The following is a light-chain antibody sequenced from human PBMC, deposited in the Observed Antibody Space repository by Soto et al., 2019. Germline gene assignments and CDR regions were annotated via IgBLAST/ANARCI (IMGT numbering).Light chain of an antibody. CDR1: QGIGNW. CDR2: AAS. Sequence: DIQMTQSPSSLSASVGDRITITCRASQGIGNWLAWYQQKPGKAPKSLIYAASNLQSGVPSRFSGTGSGTDFTLTISRLQPEDFATYYCQQYDSNPLTFGGGTKVEMK. V-gene: IGKV1D-16*01. CDR3: QQYDSNPLT. J-gene: IGKJ4*01.